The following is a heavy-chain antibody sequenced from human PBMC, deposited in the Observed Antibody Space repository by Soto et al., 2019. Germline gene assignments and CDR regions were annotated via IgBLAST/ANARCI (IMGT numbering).Heavy chain of an antibody. CDR1: GYTFTVYY. CDR3: ARAISSSWLFDY. V-gene: IGHV1-2*04. J-gene: IGHJ4*02. Sequence: ASVKVSCKASGYTFTVYYMHGVLQAPGQGLEWMGWINPNSGGTNYAQKFQGWVTMTRDTSISTAYMELSRLRSDDTAVYYCARAISSSWLFDYWGQGTLVTVSS. CDR2: INPNSGGT. D-gene: IGHD6-13*01.